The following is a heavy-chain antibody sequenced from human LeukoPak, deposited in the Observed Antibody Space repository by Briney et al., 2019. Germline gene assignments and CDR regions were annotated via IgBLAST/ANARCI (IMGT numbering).Heavy chain of an antibody. CDR1: GFIFSRHA. V-gene: IGHV3-23*01. Sequence: GGSLRLSCTASGFIFSRHAMSWVRQAPGMGLEWVSTTGLNSVNTLCADSVQGRFTISRDNSRNTLDLQIDNLRVDDTAVYYCAKGDDIGKHPIRAFYFDNWGQGTLVTVSS. J-gene: IGHJ4*02. D-gene: IGHD5-24*01. CDR2: TGLNSVNT. CDR3: AKGDDIGKHPIRAFYFDN.